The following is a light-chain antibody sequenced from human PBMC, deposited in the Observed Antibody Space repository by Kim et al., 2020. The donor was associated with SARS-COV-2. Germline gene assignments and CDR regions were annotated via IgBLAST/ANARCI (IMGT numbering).Light chain of an antibody. J-gene: IGKJ1*01. CDR3: QKYDSVPRT. Sequence: DIQMTQSPSSLSASVGDRVTITCRASQAIYNYLAWYQQKPGKAPDLLIYAASILQSGVPSRFSGSGFGTDFTLTISSLQPEDVATYYCQKYDSVPRTFGPGTKVEIK. CDR1: QAIYNY. CDR2: AAS. V-gene: IGKV1-27*01.